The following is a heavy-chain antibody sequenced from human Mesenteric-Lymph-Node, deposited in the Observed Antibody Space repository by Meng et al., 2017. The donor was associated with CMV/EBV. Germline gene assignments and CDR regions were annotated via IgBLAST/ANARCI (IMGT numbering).Heavy chain of an antibody. CDR2: ISSDSSYI. V-gene: IGHV3-21*01. Sequence: GESLKISCAASGFTFSSYWMSWVRQAPGKGLEWVSSISSDSSYIYYADSVRGRFTISRDNAKNSLSLQMNSLGAEDTAVYYCARDVGDYNYYYFYSMDVWGQGTTVTVSS. J-gene: IGHJ6*02. CDR3: ARDVGDYNYYYFYSMDV. D-gene: IGHD4-17*01. CDR1: GFTFSSYW.